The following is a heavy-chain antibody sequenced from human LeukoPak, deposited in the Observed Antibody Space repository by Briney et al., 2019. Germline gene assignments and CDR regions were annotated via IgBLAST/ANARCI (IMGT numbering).Heavy chain of an antibody. V-gene: IGHV3-7*01. Sequence: GGSLRLSCAASGFNLSNYSMNWVRQAPGKGLEWVANIKQDGSEKYYVDSVKGRFTISRDNAKNSLYLQMNSLRAEDTAVYYCARTPSDFWSGYLDYYYYGMDVWGQGTTVTVSS. CDR1: GFNLSNYS. CDR2: IKQDGSEK. J-gene: IGHJ6*02. CDR3: ARTPSDFWSGYLDYYYYGMDV. D-gene: IGHD3-3*01.